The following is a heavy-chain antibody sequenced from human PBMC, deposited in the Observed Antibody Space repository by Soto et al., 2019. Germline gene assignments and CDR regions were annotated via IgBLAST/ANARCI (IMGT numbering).Heavy chain of an antibody. Sequence: ASVKVSCKASGYTFTGYYMHWVRQAPGQGLEWMGWINPNSGGTNYAQKFQGWVTMTRDTSISTAYMELSRLRSDDTAVYYCARDLKRITIVGAVIPDYYGMDVWGQGTTVTVSS. J-gene: IGHJ6*02. CDR2: INPNSGGT. CDR3: ARDLKRITIVGAVIPDYYGMDV. V-gene: IGHV1-2*04. D-gene: IGHD3-3*01. CDR1: GYTFTGYY.